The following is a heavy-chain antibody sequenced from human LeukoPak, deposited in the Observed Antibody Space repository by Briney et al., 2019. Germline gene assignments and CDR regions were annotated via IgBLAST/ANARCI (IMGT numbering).Heavy chain of an antibody. J-gene: IGHJ4*02. D-gene: IGHD6-6*01. CDR2: ISSSSSYI. CDR3: AKQGPKASWIAARAFDY. CDR1: GFTFSSYS. Sequence: GGSLRLSCAASGFTFSSYSMNWVRQAPGKGLEWVSSISSSSSYIYYAGSVKGRFTISRDNSKNTLYLQMNSLRAEDTAVYYCAKQGPKASWIAARAFDYWGQGTLVTVSS. V-gene: IGHV3-21*04.